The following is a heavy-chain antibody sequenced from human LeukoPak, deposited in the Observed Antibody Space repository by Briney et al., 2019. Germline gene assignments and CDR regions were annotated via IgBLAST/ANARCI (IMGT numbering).Heavy chain of an antibody. V-gene: IGHV3-48*02. Sequence: GGSLRLSCAASGFSFDDYSMTWVRQTPGKGLEWLSYISETGSTIFSAGSVRGRFTISRDNAKNSLHLQMSSLRDGDTAVYYCARVRAGVYLDYWGQGTRVTVSS. CDR3: ARVRAGVYLDY. CDR2: ISETGSTI. D-gene: IGHD2-8*01. CDR1: GFSFDDYS. J-gene: IGHJ4*02.